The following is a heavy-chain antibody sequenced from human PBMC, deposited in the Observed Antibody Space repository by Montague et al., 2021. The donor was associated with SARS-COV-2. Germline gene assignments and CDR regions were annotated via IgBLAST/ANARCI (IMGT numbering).Heavy chain of an antibody. V-gene: IGHV4-34*01. CDR2: INHRGST. CDR3: ARGLPITRFYYYYGTDV. CDR1: DGSFSDYS. D-gene: IGHD3-10*02. Sequence: SETLSLTCAVYDGSFSDYSWTWIRQPPGKGLEWIGEINHRGSTNYNPSLKSRVTISVDTSKNQFSLKMTSVTAADTAVYYCARGLPITRFYYYYGTDVWGQGTTVTVSS. J-gene: IGHJ6*02.